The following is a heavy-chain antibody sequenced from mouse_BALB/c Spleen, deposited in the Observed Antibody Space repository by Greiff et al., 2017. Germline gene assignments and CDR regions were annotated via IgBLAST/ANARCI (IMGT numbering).Heavy chain of an antibody. CDR2: IDPANGNT. CDR1: GFNIKDTY. D-gene: IGHD1-1*01. J-gene: IGHJ2*01. V-gene: IGHV14-3*02. Sequence: EVQLQQSGAELVKPGASVKLSCTASGFNIKDTYMHWVKQRPEQGLEWIGRIDPANGNTKYDPKFQGKATITADTSSNTAYLQLSSLTSEDTAVYYCASREFITTVVDYFDYWGQGTTLTVSS. CDR3: ASREFITTVVDYFDY.